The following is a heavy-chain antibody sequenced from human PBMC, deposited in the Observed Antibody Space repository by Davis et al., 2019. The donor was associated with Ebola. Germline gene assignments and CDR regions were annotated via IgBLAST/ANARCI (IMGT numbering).Heavy chain of an antibody. CDR1: GYSFTDYY. J-gene: IGHJ4*02. V-gene: IGHV1-2*05. D-gene: IGHD1-20*01. CDR2: INPNSGGT. CDR3: ARGRYNWNGELDY. Sequence: ASVKVSCKASGYSFTDYYMHWVRQAPGQGLEWMGRINPNSGGTNYAQKFQGRVTMTRDTSISTAYMELSRLRSDDTVVYYCARGRYNWNGELDYWGQGTLVTVSS.